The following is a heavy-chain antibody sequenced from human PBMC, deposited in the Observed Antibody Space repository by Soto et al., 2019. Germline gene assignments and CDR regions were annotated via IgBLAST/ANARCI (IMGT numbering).Heavy chain of an antibody. J-gene: IGHJ4*02. Sequence: GGSLRLSCAASGFTFSSYGMHWVRQAPGKGLEWVAVIWYDGSNKYYADSVKGRFTISRDNSKNTLYLQMNSLRAEDTAVYYCARDLYYYDSSGYPDYWGQGTLVTVYS. CDR1: GFTFSSYG. D-gene: IGHD3-22*01. CDR2: IWYDGSNK. V-gene: IGHV3-33*01. CDR3: ARDLYYYDSSGYPDY.